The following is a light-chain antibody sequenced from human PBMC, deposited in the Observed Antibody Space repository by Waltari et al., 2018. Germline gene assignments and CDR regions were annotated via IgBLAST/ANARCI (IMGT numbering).Light chain of an antibody. J-gene: IGLJ3*02. Sequence: SSVLTQAPSVSVAPGQTATVTCGGDNIGGRSVHWYQQRPGRAPVLVVYLDSDRPSGIPDRFSGSKSGNAATLTISRVEAVDEADYYCHLWYGKTVMFGGVTKLTVL. V-gene: IGLV3-21*02. CDR1: NIGGRS. CDR3: HLWYGKTVM. CDR2: LDS.